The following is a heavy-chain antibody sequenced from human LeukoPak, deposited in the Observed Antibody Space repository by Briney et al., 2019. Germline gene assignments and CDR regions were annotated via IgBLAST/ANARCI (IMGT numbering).Heavy chain of an antibody. Sequence: GGSLRLSCAASGLTISSYSMNWVRQAPGKGLQWVSYISSSSSTIYYADSVKGRFTISRDNAKNSLYLQMNSLRAEDTAVYYCARGVAYCSGGSCSLYYFDYWGQGTLVTVSS. J-gene: IGHJ4*02. D-gene: IGHD2-15*01. CDR2: ISSSSSTI. CDR3: ARGVAYCSGGSCSLYYFDY. CDR1: GLTISSYS. V-gene: IGHV3-48*01.